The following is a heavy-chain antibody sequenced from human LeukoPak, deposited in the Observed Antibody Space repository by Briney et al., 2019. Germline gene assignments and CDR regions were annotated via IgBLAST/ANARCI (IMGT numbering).Heavy chain of an antibody. CDR3: ARDSYFCSGISCDLGWFDP. J-gene: IGHJ5*02. CDR1: GGSVSSGLHY. CDR2: IYYRGST. Sequence: PSETLSLTCTVYGGSVSSGLHYWNWIRQPPGKRLEWIGYIYYRGSTDYNPSLKSRVTMSVDTSKNQFSLKLRSVTAADTAVYYCARDSYFCSGISCDLGWFDPWGQGTLVTVSS. D-gene: IGHD2-2*01. V-gene: IGHV4-61*01.